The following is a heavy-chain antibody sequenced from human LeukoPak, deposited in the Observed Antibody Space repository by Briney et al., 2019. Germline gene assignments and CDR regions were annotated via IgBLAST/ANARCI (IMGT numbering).Heavy chain of an antibody. CDR3: ARSYSGYTPPFDP. D-gene: IGHD3-10*01. J-gene: IGHJ5*02. CDR1: GYTFTDSY. V-gene: IGHV1-2*06. Sequence: ASVKVSCKASGYTFTDSYMHWVRQAPGQGLEWMGRLNPNTGDTNYAQKFQGRVTMTRDTSITTAYMDLSRLRSDDTAVYYCARSYSGYTPPFDPWGQGTLVTVSS. CDR2: LNPNTGDT.